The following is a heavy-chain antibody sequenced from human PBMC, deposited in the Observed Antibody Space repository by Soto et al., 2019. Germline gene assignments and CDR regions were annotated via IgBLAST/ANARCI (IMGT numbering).Heavy chain of an antibody. CDR1: GFTFSSYS. CDR3: ARDTEQQEFYFDY. J-gene: IGHJ4*02. D-gene: IGHD6-13*01. CDR2: ISSTSSFI. V-gene: IGHV3-21*01. Sequence: EVQLVESGGGLVKPGGSLRLSCAASGFTFSSYSMNWVRQAPGKGLEWVSSISSTSSFIYYADSVKGRFTISRDNAKNSLYLQMNSLRAEDTAVYYCARDTEQQEFYFDYWGQGTLGTVSS.